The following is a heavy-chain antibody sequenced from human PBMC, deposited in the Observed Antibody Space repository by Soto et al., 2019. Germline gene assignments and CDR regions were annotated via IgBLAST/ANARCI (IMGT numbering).Heavy chain of an antibody. CDR2: IYYSGST. D-gene: IGHD4-17*01. V-gene: IGHV4-39*01. CDR1: GGSISSSSYY. Sequence: QLQLQESGPGLVKPSETLSLTCTVSGGSISSSSYYWGWIRQPPGKGLEWIGSIYYSGSTYYNPSLKSRVTISVDTSKNQFSLKLSSVTAADTAVYYCASLMTTVTIPNAFDIWGQGTMVTVSS. CDR3: ASLMTTVTIPNAFDI. J-gene: IGHJ3*02.